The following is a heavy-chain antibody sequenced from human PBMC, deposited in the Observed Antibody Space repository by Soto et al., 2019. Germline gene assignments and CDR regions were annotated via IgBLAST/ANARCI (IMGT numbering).Heavy chain of an antibody. V-gene: IGHV3-23*01. J-gene: IGHJ4*02. Sequence: EVQLLESGGGLVQPGGSLRLSCAASGFTFSSYAMSWVRQAPGKGLEWVSAISGSGGSTYYADSVKGRFTISRDNSKNTLYLQMNSLKTEDTAVYYCTTDGSGSYPDYWGQGTLVTVSS. CDR2: ISGSGGST. CDR1: GFTFSSYA. CDR3: TTDGSGSYPDY. D-gene: IGHD1-26*01.